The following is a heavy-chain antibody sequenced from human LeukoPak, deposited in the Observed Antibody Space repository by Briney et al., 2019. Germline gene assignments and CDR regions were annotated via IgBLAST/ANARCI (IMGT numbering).Heavy chain of an antibody. V-gene: IGHV3-49*04. Sequence: GGSLRLSCRGSGFTFGDHAMSWVRQAPGKGLEWVGFIRSKAYRGTTEYAASVKGRFTISRDDSASIAYLQMSSLKTEDTAVYYCARGPIQLWIHNAMDVWGQGTTVTVSS. CDR1: GFTFGDHA. J-gene: IGHJ6*02. D-gene: IGHD5-18*01. CDR2: IRSKAYRGTT. CDR3: ARGPIQLWIHNAMDV.